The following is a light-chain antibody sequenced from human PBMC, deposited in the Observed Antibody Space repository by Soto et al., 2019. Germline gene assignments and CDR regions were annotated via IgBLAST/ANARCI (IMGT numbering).Light chain of an antibody. V-gene: IGKV3-15*01. CDR3: QQYNNWPRAT. CDR1: QNIRSS. CDR2: RTS. J-gene: IGKJ4*01. Sequence: EVVMTQSPASLSASPGERVTLSCRASQNIRSSLAWYQQKPGQAPRLLMFRTSSRATGFPARFSGSGSGTEFNLTISSLQSEDFGVYYCQQYNNWPRATFGGGTKVDIK.